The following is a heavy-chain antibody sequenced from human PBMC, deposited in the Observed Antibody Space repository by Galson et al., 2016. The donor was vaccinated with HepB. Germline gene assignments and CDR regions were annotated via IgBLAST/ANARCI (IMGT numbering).Heavy chain of an antibody. Sequence: SLRLSCAVSGFNFRSYDMHWVRQTTGKGLEWVSDIGTAGDTYYQDSVKGRFTISRDDAHNSLFLHMNGLRAGDTAVYYCARGYQDHFDYWGQGTLVTVSS. D-gene: IGHD2-2*01. V-gene: IGHV3-13*04. CDR2: IGTAGDT. J-gene: IGHJ4*02. CDR1: GFNFRSYD. CDR3: ARGYQDHFDY.